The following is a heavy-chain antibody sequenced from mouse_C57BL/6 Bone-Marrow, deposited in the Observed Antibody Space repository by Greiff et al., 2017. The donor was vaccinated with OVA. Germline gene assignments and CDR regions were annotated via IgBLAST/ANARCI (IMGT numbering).Heavy chain of an antibody. CDR1: GFTFSDYY. CDR3: AREDYYSGGAMDY. Sequence: EVQVVESEGGLVQPGSSMKLSCTASGFTFSDYYMAWVRQVPEKGLEWVANINYDGSSTYYLDSLKSRFIISRDNAKNILYLQMSSLKSEDTATYYCAREDYYSGGAMDYWGQGTSVTVSS. CDR2: INYDGSST. V-gene: IGHV5-16*01. J-gene: IGHJ4*01. D-gene: IGHD2-12*01.